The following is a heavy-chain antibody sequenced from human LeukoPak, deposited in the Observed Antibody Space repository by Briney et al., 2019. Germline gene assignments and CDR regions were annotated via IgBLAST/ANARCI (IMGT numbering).Heavy chain of an antibody. Sequence: SETLSLTCTVSGGSLSGYYWSWIRQTPGKGLEWIGYIYSSGTTNYNRSLQSRVIISLDTPKNQFSLSVTSVTAADTAMYFCARRISSWNVYIDKWGQGIQVTVSS. CDR1: GGSLSGYY. J-gene: IGHJ4*02. D-gene: IGHD1-1*01. CDR3: ARRISSWNVYIDK. V-gene: IGHV4-4*09. CDR2: IYSSGTT.